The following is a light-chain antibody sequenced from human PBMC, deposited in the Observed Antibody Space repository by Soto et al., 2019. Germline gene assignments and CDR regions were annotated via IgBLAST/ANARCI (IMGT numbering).Light chain of an antibody. CDR2: AAS. CDR3: QQSYNTPWT. Sequence: DLQMTQSPSSLSASVGDRVTITCRASQSISTYLNWYQQKPGKVPKLLIYAASSLQSGVPSRFSGSGSGTDFTLTISSLQPEDSATYYCQQSYNTPWTFGQGTKVEIK. V-gene: IGKV1-39*01. J-gene: IGKJ1*01. CDR1: QSISTY.